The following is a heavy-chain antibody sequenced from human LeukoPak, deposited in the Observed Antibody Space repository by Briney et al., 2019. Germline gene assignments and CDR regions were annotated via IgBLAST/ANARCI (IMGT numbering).Heavy chain of an antibody. V-gene: IGHV4-39*07. J-gene: IGHJ5*02. CDR1: LGSLTITSSC. CDR2: IYYSGTN. CDR3: ARIAAAGIWDGNWFDP. D-gene: IGHD6-13*01. Sequence: SETLCHTRTVPLGSLTITSSCCGWVRLPPRGWLGWHVSIYYSGTNYYNPSLISRVTISVDTSKNQFSLKLSSVTAADTAVYYCARIAAAGIWDGNWFDPWGQGTLVTVSS.